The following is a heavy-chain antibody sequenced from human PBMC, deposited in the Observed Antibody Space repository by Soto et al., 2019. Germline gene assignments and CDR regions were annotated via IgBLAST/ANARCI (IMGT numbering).Heavy chain of an antibody. Sequence: GGSLRLSCAASGFNFSSYAMHWVRQAPGKGLEWVAVISYDGSNKYYADSVKGRFTISRDNSKNTLYLQMNSLRAEDTAVYYCARDRSWYYFDYWGQGTLVTVSS. CDR2: ISYDGSNK. CDR1: GFNFSSYA. CDR3: ARDRSWYYFDY. V-gene: IGHV3-30*04. J-gene: IGHJ4*02.